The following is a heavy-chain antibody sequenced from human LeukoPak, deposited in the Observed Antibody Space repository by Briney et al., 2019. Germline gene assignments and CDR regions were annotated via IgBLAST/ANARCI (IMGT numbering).Heavy chain of an antibody. V-gene: IGHV4-61*02. CDR1: GGSISSGRYY. CDR3: ARDPSYYYDSSGYYLDY. CDR2: IYTSGST. J-gene: IGHJ4*02. D-gene: IGHD3-22*01. Sequence: PSQTLSLTCTVSGGSISSGRYYWSWIRQPAGKGLEWIGRIYTSGSTNYNPSLKSRVTISVDTSKNQFSPKLSSVTAADTAVYYCARDPSYYYDSSGYYLDYWGQGTLVTVSS.